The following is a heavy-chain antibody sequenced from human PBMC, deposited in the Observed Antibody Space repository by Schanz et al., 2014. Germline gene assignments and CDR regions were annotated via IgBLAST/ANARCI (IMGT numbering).Heavy chain of an antibody. Sequence: QVHLQQWGAGLLKPSETLSLTCAVYGGSFSGYYWSWIRQSPVRGLEWIGEVNHRETTTYNPSLKSGATISVDTSKNQVSLRLTPVTAADTGVYFCARGRVTGTERRYYSYYGVDVWGQGTTVTVSS. CDR1: GGSFSGYY. J-gene: IGHJ6*02. V-gene: IGHV4-34*01. CDR2: VNHRETT. CDR3: ARGRVTGTERRYYSYYGVDV. D-gene: IGHD1-1*01.